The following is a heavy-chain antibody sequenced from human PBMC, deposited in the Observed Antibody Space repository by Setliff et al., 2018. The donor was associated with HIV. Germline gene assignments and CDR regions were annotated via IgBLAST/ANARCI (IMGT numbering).Heavy chain of an antibody. D-gene: IGHD2-2*03. V-gene: IGHV4-34*01. Sequence: NPSETLSLTCSVYGGSLSGHFWTWIRQSPGKGLEWIGEITPSGTINYKPSLKSRLTLSLDSSKNQLLLTLISVTAADSGVFYCASSVGFRDFWGQGTLVTVSS. J-gene: IGHJ4*02. CDR2: ITPSGTI. CDR1: GGSLSGHF. CDR3: ASSVGFRDF.